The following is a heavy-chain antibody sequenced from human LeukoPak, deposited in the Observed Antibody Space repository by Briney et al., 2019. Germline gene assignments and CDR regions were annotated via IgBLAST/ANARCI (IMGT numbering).Heavy chain of an antibody. D-gene: IGHD2/OR15-2a*01. J-gene: IGHJ4*02. CDR1: GGSISNYY. CDR3: ARDFYGDDGHHPFDY. Sequence: PSETLSLTCSVSGGSISNYYWNWLRQPAGKGLEWIGRIYASGSTNYNPSLKSRVTISMDKFKNHFSLNLKSVTAADTAFYYCARDFYGDDGHHPFDYWGQGIQVTVSS. CDR2: IYASGST. V-gene: IGHV4-4*07.